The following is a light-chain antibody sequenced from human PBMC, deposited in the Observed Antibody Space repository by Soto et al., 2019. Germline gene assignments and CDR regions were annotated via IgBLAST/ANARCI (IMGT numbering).Light chain of an antibody. V-gene: IGKV1-5*03. CDR3: QQDNIYSST. Sequence: DFQMSLSPSTLSVSHADRVTITCRASQSISSWLACYQQKPGKAPKLLIYKASSLESEVPSRFSGSGSGTEFTLTISCLQPDDFVTYYCQQDNIYSSTFGQGTK. CDR2: KAS. CDR1: QSISSW. J-gene: IGKJ1*01.